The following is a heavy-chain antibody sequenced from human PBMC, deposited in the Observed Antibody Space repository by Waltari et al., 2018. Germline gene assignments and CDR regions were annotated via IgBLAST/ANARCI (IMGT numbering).Heavy chain of an antibody. D-gene: IGHD4-17*01. J-gene: IGHJ4*02. CDR3: AKSPLDYGGNGGC. Sequence: EVQLVQSGAEVKKPGATVKISCKASGYTFTDYYMHWVQQAPGKGLEWMGRVDPEDGETIYAEKFQGRVTITADTATDTAYMELSSLRSEDTAVYYCAKSPLDYGGNGGCWGQGTLVTVSS. CDR1: GYTFTDYY. CDR2: VDPEDGET. V-gene: IGHV1-69-2*01.